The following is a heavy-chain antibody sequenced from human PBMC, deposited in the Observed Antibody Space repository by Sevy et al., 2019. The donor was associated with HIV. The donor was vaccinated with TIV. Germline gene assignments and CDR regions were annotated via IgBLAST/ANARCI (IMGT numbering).Heavy chain of an antibody. CDR3: ATTKDYYESSGYPFDY. V-gene: IGHV1-24*01. CDR2: FDPEDDEK. D-gene: IGHD5-12*01. Sequence: ASVKVSCKVSGRTLTQVSIHWVRQAPGRGPEWMGTFDPEDDEKIYAQKFQGRVTMTEDTYTDTAYMELSRLRSEDTAVYYCATTKDYYESSGYPFDYWGQGTLVTVSS. CDR1: GRTLTQVS. J-gene: IGHJ4*02.